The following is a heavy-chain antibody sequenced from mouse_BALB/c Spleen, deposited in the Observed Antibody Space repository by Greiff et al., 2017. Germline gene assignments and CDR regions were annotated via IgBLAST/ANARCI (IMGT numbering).Heavy chain of an antibody. D-gene: IGHD2-4*01. CDR1: GYTFTEYI. V-gene: IGHV1-62-2*01. Sequence: VKLMESGAGLVKPGASVKLSCKASGYTFTEYIIHWVKQRSGQGLEWIGWFYPGSGSIKYNEKFKDKATLTADKSSSTVYMELSRLTSEDSAVYFCARHEVGGLRRGDAFAYWGQGTLVTVSA. CDR3: ARHEVGGLRRGDAFAY. CDR2: FYPGSGSI. J-gene: IGHJ3*01.